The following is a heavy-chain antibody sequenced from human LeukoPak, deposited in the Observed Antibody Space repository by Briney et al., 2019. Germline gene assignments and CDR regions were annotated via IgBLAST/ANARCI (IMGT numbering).Heavy chain of an antibody. CDR2: INDDETST. Sequence: PGGSLRLSCAASGFSFSSSWIHWVRQVPGKGLEWVSRINDDETSTTYAESVKGRFTISRDNAKNSLYLQMNSLRAEDTAVYYCARGQYDFDYWGQGTLVTVSS. V-gene: IGHV3-74*01. J-gene: IGHJ4*02. D-gene: IGHD2-2*01. CDR1: GFSFSSSW. CDR3: ARGQYDFDY.